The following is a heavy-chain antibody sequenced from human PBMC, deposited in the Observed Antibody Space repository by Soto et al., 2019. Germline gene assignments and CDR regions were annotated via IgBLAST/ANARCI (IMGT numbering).Heavy chain of an antibody. CDR1: GGSFSGYY. D-gene: IGHD2-8*02. CDR3: ARVRTGGLNGMDV. Sequence: SETLSLTCAVYGGSFSGYYWSWIRQPPGKGLEWIGEINHSGSTNYNPSLKSRVTISVDTSKNQFSLKLSSVTAADTAVYYCARVRTGGLNGMDVWGQGTTVTVSS. J-gene: IGHJ6*02. V-gene: IGHV4-34*01. CDR2: INHSGST.